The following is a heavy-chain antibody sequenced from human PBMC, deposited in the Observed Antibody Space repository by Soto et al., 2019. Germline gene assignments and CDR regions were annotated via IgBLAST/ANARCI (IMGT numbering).Heavy chain of an antibody. Sequence: GGSLRLSCAASGFTFSSYGMHWVRQAPGKGLEWVAVISYDGSNKYYADSVKGRFTISRDNSKNTLYLQMNSLRAEDTAVYYCAADTGGGSPDYWGQGTLVTVSS. V-gene: IGHV3-30*03. CDR3: AADTGGGSPDY. CDR2: ISYDGSNK. CDR1: GFTFSSYG. D-gene: IGHD1-26*01. J-gene: IGHJ4*02.